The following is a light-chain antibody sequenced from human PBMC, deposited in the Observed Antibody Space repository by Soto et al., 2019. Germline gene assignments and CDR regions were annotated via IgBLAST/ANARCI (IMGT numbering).Light chain of an antibody. CDR1: QSVSRN. CDR2: SAF. J-gene: IGKJ1*01. CDR3: QQYGSSPWT. V-gene: IGKV3-20*01. Sequence: EIVMTHSPATLSVSPCERATLSFRASQSVSRNLAWYQQKPGQAPRLLIYSAFTRATGIPDRFSGSGSGTDFTLTISRLEPEDFAVYYCQQYGSSPWTFGQGTKVDI.